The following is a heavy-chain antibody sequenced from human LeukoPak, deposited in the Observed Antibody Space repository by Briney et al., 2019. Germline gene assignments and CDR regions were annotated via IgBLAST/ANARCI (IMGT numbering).Heavy chain of an antibody. D-gene: IGHD1-14*01. CDR3: VKDLAYKLDY. J-gene: IGHJ4*02. CDR1: GFSFSSYW. Sequence: SGGSLRLSCAASGFSFSSYWMHWVRHAPGEGLLWVSRISPDGSITGYADFVKGRFTISRDNAKNTLYLQMNSLRAEDTAVYYCVKDLAYKLDYWGQGTLVTVSS. CDR2: ISPDGSIT. V-gene: IGHV3-74*01.